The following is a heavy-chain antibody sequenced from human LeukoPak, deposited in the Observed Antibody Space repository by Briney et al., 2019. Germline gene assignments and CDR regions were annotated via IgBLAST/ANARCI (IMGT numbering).Heavy chain of an antibody. CDR3: VRVGSVAGSDYLDY. J-gene: IGHJ4*02. V-gene: IGHV3-72*01. D-gene: IGHD6-19*01. CDR2: SRNIAKSYTT. Sequence: GGSLRLSCAVSGFTFSDHFLDWVRQAPGKGLEWVGRSRNIAKSYTTEYAASVKGRFTISRDDSKNSLYLQMNSLKTEDTAVYYCVRVGSVAGSDYLDYWGQGTLVTVSS. CDR1: GFTFSDHF.